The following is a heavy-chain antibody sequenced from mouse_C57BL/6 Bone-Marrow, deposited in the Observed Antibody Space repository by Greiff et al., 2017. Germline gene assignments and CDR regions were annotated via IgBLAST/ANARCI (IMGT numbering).Heavy chain of an antibody. CDR1: GYTFTSYA. V-gene: IGHV1-85*01. J-gene: IGHJ3*01. CDR3: ARSPDLLWLMGFAY. D-gene: IGHD2-1*01. Sequence: VQLQQSGPELVKPGASVKLSCKASGYTFTSYAINWVKQRPGQGLEWIGWIYPRDGSTKYNEKFKGKATLTVDTSSSTAYMELHSLTSEDSAVYFCARSPDLLWLMGFAYWGQGTLVTVSA. CDR2: IYPRDGST.